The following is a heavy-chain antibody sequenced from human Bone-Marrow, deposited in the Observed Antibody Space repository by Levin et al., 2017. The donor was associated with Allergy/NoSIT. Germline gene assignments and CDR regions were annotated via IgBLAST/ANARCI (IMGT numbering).Heavy chain of an antibody. V-gene: IGHV4-59*08. CDR3: ARRGLDTAMVLYDY. J-gene: IGHJ4*02. Sequence: SETLSLTCTVSGGSISSYYWSWIRQPPGKGLEWIGYIYYSGSTNYNPSLKSRVTISVDTSKNQFSLKLSSVTAADTAVYYCARRGLDTAMVLYDYWGQGTLVTVSS. D-gene: IGHD5-18*01. CDR2: IYYSGST. CDR1: GGSISSYY.